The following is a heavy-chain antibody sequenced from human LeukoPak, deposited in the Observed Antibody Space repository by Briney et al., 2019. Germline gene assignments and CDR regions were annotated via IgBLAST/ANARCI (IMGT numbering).Heavy chain of an antibody. CDR3: ARKNPAYCGGDCYSYAFDI. D-gene: IGHD2-21*01. V-gene: IGHV4-59*01. CDR2: IYYSGST. CDR1: GGSISSYY. Sequence: PSETLSLTCTVSGGSISSYYWSWIRQPPGKGLEWIGSIYYSGSTNYNPSLKSRVTISVDTSKNQFSLKLSSVTAADTAVYYCARKNPAYCGGDCYSYAFDIWGQGTMVTVSS. J-gene: IGHJ3*02.